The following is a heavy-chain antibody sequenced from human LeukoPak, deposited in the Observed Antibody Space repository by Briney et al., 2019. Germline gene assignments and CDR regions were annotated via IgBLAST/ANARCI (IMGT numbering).Heavy chain of an antibody. D-gene: IGHD3-22*01. V-gene: IGHV3-30*02. Sequence: PGGSLRLSCVASGFSFSTYGMHWVRQAPGKGLEWVAFILYDGSNKYDADSVKGRFTISRDNSKNTLYLQMNSLRAEDTAVYYCARARKLYYYDSSGYYFDYWGQGTLVTVSS. CDR1: GFSFSTYG. CDR2: ILYDGSNK. J-gene: IGHJ4*02. CDR3: ARARKLYYYDSSGYYFDY.